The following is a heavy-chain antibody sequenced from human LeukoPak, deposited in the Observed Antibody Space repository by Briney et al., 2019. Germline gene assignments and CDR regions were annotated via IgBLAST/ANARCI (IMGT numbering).Heavy chain of an antibody. J-gene: IGHJ4*02. CDR1: GGSVNSYY. Sequence: PSETLSLTCTVSGGSVNSYYWSWIRQPPGKGLEWIGYIYYSGSTNYNPSLKSRVTISVDTSKNQFSLKLSSVTAADTAVYYCARGPNYYGSGSYWSYWGQGTLVTVSS. CDR2: IYYSGST. CDR3: ARGPNYYGSGSYWSY. D-gene: IGHD3-10*01. V-gene: IGHV4-59*02.